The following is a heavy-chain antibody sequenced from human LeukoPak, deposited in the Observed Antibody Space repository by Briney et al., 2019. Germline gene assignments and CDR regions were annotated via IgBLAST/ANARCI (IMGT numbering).Heavy chain of an antibody. CDR3: ARHGRGWELLRRYFHY. V-gene: IGHV4-39*01. CDR2: IFYSGST. D-gene: IGHD1-26*01. CDR1: GGSISSSSYY. Sequence: PSETLSLTCTVSGGSISSSSYYWGWIRHPPGKGLEWIGSIFYSGSTYYNPSLKSRVTISVDTSKNQFSLKLSSVTAADTAVYYCARHGRGWELLRRYFHYWGQGTLVTVSS. J-gene: IGHJ4*02.